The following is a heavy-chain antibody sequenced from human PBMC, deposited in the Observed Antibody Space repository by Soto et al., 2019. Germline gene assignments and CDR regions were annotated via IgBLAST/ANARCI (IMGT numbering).Heavy chain of an antibody. CDR2: IYWDGDK. D-gene: IGHD3-3*01. J-gene: IGHJ5*02. CDR1: GFSLSTSGAA. Sequence: QINLIESGPTLVKPTQTLTLTCTFSGFSLSTSGAAVGWVRQPPGRALEWLALIYWDGDKRYNASLGNRLTITKDTSMNQVVPTLTNVDPADTATYYCAHRETMTIFGLIIDNGIWFDPWGQGTRVIVSS. V-gene: IGHV2-5*02. CDR3: AHRETMTIFGLIIDNGIWFDP.